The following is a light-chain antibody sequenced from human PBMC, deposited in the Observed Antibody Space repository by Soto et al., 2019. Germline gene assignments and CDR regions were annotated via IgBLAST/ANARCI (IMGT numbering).Light chain of an antibody. J-gene: IGLJ2*01. CDR2: QDN. CDR1: RLGSKY. CDR3: QAWDSSSVI. V-gene: IGLV3-1*01. Sequence: SYELTQPPSVSVSPGQTASLTCSEDRLGSKYASWYQQKAGQSPVLVIYQDNKRPSGIPERISGSNSGNTATLTISGTQALDEADYYCQAWDSSSVIFGGGTKLTVL.